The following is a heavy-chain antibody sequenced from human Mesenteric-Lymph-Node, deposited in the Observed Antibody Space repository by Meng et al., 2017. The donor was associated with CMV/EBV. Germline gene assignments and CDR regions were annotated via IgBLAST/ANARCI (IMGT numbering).Heavy chain of an antibody. CDR1: GYTFTSYA. J-gene: IGHJ4*02. CDR2: SNAGNGNT. V-gene: IGHV1-3*02. D-gene: IGHD3-9*01. Sequence: ASVKVSCKASGYTFTSYAMHWVRQAPGQRLEWMGWSNAGNGNTKYSQEFQGRVTITRDTSASTAYMELSSLRSDDTAVYYCARAHYDVLTAYLYWGQGTLVTVSS. CDR3: ARAHYDVLTAYLY.